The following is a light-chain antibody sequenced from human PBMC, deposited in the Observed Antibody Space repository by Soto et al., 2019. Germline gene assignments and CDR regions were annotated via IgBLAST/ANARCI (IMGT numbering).Light chain of an antibody. J-gene: IGKJ1*01. V-gene: IGKV1-39*01. CDR1: QSIDNY. Sequence: DIQMTQSPSSLSASVGDRVTITCRASQSIDNYLSWYQQIPGKAPKLLIYAASNLQRGVTSRFSGSGSGTEFTLTISNLQPDDFAVYYCQQCFSLPPTFGHGTKVDIK. CDR3: QQCFSLPPT. CDR2: AAS.